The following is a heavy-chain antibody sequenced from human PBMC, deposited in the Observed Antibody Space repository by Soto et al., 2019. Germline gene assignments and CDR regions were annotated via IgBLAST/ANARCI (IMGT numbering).Heavy chain of an antibody. CDR2: ISAYNGNT. V-gene: IGHV1-18*01. J-gene: IGHJ4*02. CDR3: ARSESPWTGTDFDY. D-gene: IGHD1-1*01. CDR1: GYTFTSYG. Sequence: ASVKVSCKASGYTFTSYGISWVRQAPGQGLEWMGWISAYNGNTNYAQKLQGRVTMTTDTSTSTAYMELRSLRSDDTAVYYRARSESPWTGTDFDYWGQGTLVTVSS.